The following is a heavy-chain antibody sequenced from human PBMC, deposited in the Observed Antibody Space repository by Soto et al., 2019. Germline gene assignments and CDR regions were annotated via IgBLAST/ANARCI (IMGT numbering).Heavy chain of an antibody. J-gene: IGHJ6*02. CDR3: ARRAVTTTYYYGMDV. Sequence: GESLKISCKGSGYSFTSYWISWVRQMPGKGLEWMGRIDPSDSYTNYSPSFQGHVTISADKSISTAYLQWSSLKASDTAMYYCARRAVTTTYYYGMDVWGQGTTVTVSS. V-gene: IGHV5-10-1*01. CDR1: GYSFTSYW. CDR2: IDPSDSYT. D-gene: IGHD4-17*01.